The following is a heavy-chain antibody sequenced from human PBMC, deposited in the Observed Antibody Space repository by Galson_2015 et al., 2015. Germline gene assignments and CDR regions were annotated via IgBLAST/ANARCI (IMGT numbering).Heavy chain of an antibody. D-gene: IGHD5-12*01. CDR2: ISGSGGST. V-gene: IGHV3-23*01. J-gene: IGHJ4*02. Sequence: SLRLSCAASGFTFSSYAMSWVRQAPGKGLEWVSAISGSGGSTYYADSVEGRFTISRDNSKNTLYLQMNSLRAEDTAVYYCAKAGLLGTDIVATPDFDYWGQGTLVTVSS. CDR3: AKAGLLGTDIVATPDFDY. CDR1: GFTFSSYA.